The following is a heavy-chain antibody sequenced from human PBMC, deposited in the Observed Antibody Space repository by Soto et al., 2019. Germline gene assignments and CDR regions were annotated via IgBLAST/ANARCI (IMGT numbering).Heavy chain of an antibody. D-gene: IGHD2-15*01. CDR2: INPNSGGT. CDR3: ARGRYCSGGSCYGKNWFDP. V-gene: IGHV1-2*04. Sequence: GASVKVSCKASGYTFTSYDINWVRQATGQGLEWMGWINPNSGGTNYAQKFQGWVTMTRDTSISTAYMELSRLRSDDTAVYYCARGRYCSGGSCYGKNWFDPWGQGTLVTVSS. J-gene: IGHJ5*02. CDR1: GYTFTSYD.